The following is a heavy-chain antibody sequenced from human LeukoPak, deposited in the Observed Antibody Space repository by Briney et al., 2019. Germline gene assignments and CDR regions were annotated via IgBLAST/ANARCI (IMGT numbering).Heavy chain of an antibody. CDR3: ARGSARFAFAI. V-gene: IGHV3-48*01. CDR1: GFTFSSYS. D-gene: IGHD6-25*01. J-gene: IGHJ3*02. CDR2: ISSSSSTI. Sequence: GGSLRLSCAASGFTFSSYSMNWVRQAPGKGLEWVSYISSSSSTIYYADSVKGRFTISRDNAKNSLYLQMNSLRAEDTAVYYCARGSARFAFAIWGQGTMVTVSS.